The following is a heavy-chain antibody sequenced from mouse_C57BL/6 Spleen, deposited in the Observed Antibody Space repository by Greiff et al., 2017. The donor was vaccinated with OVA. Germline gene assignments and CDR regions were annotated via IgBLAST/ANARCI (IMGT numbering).Heavy chain of an antibody. V-gene: IGHV1-82*01. J-gene: IGHJ4*01. D-gene: IGHD1-1*01. Sequence: VQLLQSGPELVKPGASVKISCKASGYAFSSSWMNWVKQRPGTGLEWIGRIYPGDGEITYNGKFKGKATLIADKSSSTAFMQLSSLTSEDSAVYFCARDYYVSSQYFYAMDYWCPGASVTVSS. CDR1: GYAFSSSW. CDR3: ARDYYVSSQYFYAMDY. CDR2: IYPGDGEI.